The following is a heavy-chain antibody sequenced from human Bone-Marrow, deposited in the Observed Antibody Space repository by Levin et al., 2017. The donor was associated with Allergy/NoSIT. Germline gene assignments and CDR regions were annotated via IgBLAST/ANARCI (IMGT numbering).Heavy chain of an antibody. J-gene: IGHJ4*02. Sequence: KQSGPTLVKPTQTLTLTCTFSGFSLSTSGVGVGWIRQPPGRALEWLALIYWNDDKYYSPSLKSRLTITRDTSKNQVVLTVTNMDPVDTATYYCARRRDPYYFDYWGQGTLVTVSS. CDR2: IYWNDDK. V-gene: IGHV2-5*01. CDR3: ARRRDPYYFDY. CDR1: GFSLSTSGVG.